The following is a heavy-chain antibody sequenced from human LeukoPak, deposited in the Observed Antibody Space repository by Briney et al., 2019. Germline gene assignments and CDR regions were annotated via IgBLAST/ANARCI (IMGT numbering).Heavy chain of an antibody. J-gene: IGHJ2*01. CDR2: ISYTGNT. CDR3: ARVQRSTRSFWYFDL. Sequence: SETLSLTCTLSAGSISTYYWGWLRQPPGKGPEWIGYISYTGNTNYSPSLKTRVIISVDTSNNQFSLRLNSVTSADTDVYYCARVQRSTRSFWYFDLWGRGTLVAVSS. CDR1: AGSISTYY. D-gene: IGHD5/OR15-5a*01. V-gene: IGHV4-59*01.